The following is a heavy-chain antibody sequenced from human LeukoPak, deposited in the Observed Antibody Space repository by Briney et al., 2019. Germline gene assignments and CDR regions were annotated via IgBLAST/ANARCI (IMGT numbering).Heavy chain of an antibody. D-gene: IGHD1-26*01. J-gene: IGHJ3*02. Sequence: ASVKVSCKASGYTFTGYYIHWVRQAPGQGLEWMGWINPNSGGTNYAQKFQGRVTMTRDTSISTAYMELSRLRSDDTAVYYCARAGGSGRTRAFDIWGQGTMVTVSS. V-gene: IGHV1-2*02. CDR2: INPNSGGT. CDR3: ARAGGSGRTRAFDI. CDR1: GYTFTGYY.